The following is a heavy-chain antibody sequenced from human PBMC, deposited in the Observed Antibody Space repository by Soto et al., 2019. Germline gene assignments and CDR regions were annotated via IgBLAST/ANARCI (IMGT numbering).Heavy chain of an antibody. D-gene: IGHD4-17*01. J-gene: IGHJ4*02. V-gene: IGHV1-69*01. CDR3: ARQLTDGDYQY. Sequence: QVQLVQSGAEVKKPGSSVKVSCKASGGTFTTYPINWVRQAPGQGLEWMGGIIPMFGTTNYAQKFHGRVTITAYESTSTAYMELSSLRSEDTAMYYCARQLTDGDYQYWGQGTLVTVSS. CDR1: GGTFTTYP. CDR2: IIPMFGTT.